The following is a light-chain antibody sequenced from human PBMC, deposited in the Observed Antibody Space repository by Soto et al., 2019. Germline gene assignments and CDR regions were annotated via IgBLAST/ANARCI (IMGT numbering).Light chain of an antibody. CDR3: ATWDTGLSAGV. Sequence: QSVLTLPPSVSAAPGQKVTISCSGSSSNIGHNYVFWYQQFPGTAPKLLISDNDKRPSGIPDRFSGSRSGTSATLGITGLQTEDEADYYCATWDTGLSAGVFGTGTKLTVL. CDR1: SSNIGHNY. J-gene: IGLJ1*01. V-gene: IGLV1-51*01. CDR2: DND.